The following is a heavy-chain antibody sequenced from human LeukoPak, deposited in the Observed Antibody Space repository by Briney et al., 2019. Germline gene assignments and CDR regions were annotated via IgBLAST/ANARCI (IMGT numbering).Heavy chain of an antibody. Sequence: GGSLRLSCVASGFTFNTYAMSWVRQAPGKGLEWVSTISSSGAFTKYADSVTGRFTISRDNSKNTMYLQLNSLRAEDTAIYYCAKTYYYDSSGYSHYLAYDYWGQGTLVTVSS. CDR3: AKTYYYDSSGYSHYLAYDY. D-gene: IGHD3-22*01. J-gene: IGHJ4*02. CDR1: GFTFNTYA. V-gene: IGHV3-23*01. CDR2: ISSSGAFT.